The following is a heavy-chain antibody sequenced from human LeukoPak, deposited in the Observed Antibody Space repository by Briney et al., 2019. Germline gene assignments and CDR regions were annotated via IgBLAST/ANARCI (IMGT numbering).Heavy chain of an antibody. D-gene: IGHD2-21*02. CDR2: LSGSGSIS. CDR1: GITFSKYA. J-gene: IGHJ4*02. V-gene: IGHV3-23*01. Sequence: GGSLRLSCAASGITFSKYAMSWVRRAPGKGLEWVSSLSGSGSISYYGDSVRGRFTISRDNSKNTLYLQMNSLRGEDTAVYYCAKGRREVVTAIFDFWGQGTLLTVSS. CDR3: AKGRREVVTAIFDF.